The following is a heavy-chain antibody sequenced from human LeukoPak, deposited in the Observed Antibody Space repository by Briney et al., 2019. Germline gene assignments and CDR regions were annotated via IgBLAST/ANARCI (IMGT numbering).Heavy chain of an antibody. Sequence: QAGGSMRLSCAASGFTFSSYEMNWVRQAPGKGLEWVSYISSSGSTIYYADSVRGRFTISRDNAKNSLYLQMNSLRAEDTAVYYCARDFGCHYWGQGTLVTVSS. CDR2: ISSSGSTI. CDR3: ARDFGCHY. J-gene: IGHJ4*02. CDR1: GFTFSSYE. D-gene: IGHD3-9*01. V-gene: IGHV3-48*03.